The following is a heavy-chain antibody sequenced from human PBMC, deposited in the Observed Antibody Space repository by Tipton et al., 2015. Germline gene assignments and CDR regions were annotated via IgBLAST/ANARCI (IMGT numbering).Heavy chain of an antibody. D-gene: IGHD6-19*01. CDR1: GFTFSSYS. CDR3: ASSMSVAGTGDS. J-gene: IGHJ4*02. Sequence: SLRLSCAASGFTFSSYSMNWVRQAPGKGLEWVSAISGRGASTFYADSVKGRFTISRDNSQNTLFLQMNSLRTDDTAVYYCASSMSVAGTGDSWGQGTLVTVSS. V-gene: IGHV3-23*01. CDR2: ISGRGAST.